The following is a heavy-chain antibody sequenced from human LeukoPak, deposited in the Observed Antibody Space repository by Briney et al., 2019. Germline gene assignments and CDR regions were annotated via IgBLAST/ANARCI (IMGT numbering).Heavy chain of an antibody. CDR1: GFTFSSYS. CDR2: ISSSSSYI. V-gene: IGHV3-21*01. J-gene: IGHJ6*03. D-gene: IGHD6-19*01. Sequence: PGGSLRLSCAASGFTFSSYSMNWVRQAPGKGLEWVSSISSSSSYIYYADSVKGRFTISRDNAKNSLYLQMNSLRAEDTAVYYCARCSSGWYFTYYYMDVWGKGTTVTISS. CDR3: ARCSSGWYFTYYYMDV.